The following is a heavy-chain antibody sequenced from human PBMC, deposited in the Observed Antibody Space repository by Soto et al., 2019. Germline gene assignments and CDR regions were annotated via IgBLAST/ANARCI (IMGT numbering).Heavy chain of an antibody. CDR2: ISYSGST. CDR3: ARPGSSSGWYYFDY. J-gene: IGHJ4*02. CDR1: GDSISSDSYY. D-gene: IGHD6-19*01. Sequence: SETLSLTCTVSGDSISSDSYYWGWVRQPPGKGLEWIGSISYSGSTYYNLSLKSRVTISVDTSKNQFSLKLSSVTATDTAVYYCARPGSSSGWYYFDYWGQGTLVTVSS. V-gene: IGHV4-39*01.